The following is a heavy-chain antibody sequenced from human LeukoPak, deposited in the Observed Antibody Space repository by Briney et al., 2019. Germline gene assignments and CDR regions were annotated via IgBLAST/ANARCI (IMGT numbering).Heavy chain of an antibody. D-gene: IGHD2-15*01. Sequence: PGGSLRLSCAASGFTFSSYAMSWVRQAPGKGLEWVSAISGSGGSRYYADSVKGRFTISRDNSKNTLYLQMNSLRAEDTAVYYCAKALLGYCSGGSCSLFDYWGQGTLVTVSS. CDR3: AKALLGYCSGGSCSLFDY. V-gene: IGHV3-23*01. CDR1: GFTFSSYA. J-gene: IGHJ4*02. CDR2: ISGSGGSR.